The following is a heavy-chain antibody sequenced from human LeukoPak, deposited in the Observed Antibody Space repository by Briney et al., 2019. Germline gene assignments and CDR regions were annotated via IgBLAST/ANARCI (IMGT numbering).Heavy chain of an antibody. J-gene: IGHJ4*02. V-gene: IGHV4-34*01. CDR1: GGSFSGYY. CDR2: INHSGST. CDR3: ARALYYFDY. Sequence: SETLSLTCAVYGGSFSGYYWSWTRQPPGKGLEWIGEINHSGSTNYNPSLKSRVTISVDTSKNQFSLKLSSVIAADTAVYYCARALYYFDYWGQGTLVTVSS.